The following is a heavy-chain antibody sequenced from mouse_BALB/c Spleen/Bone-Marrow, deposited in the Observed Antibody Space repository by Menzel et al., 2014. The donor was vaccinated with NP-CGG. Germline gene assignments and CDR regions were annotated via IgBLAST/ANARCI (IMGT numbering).Heavy chain of an antibody. V-gene: IGHV4-1*02. D-gene: IGHD1-1*01. Sequence: EVQLQESGGGLVQPGGSLKLSCAASGFDFCRYWMSWVRQAPGKGLEWIGEINPYSSTINYTPSLQDKFIISRDNARNTLYLQMSKVRYEDTALYYCARLSYYGRFAYWGQGTLVTVSA. CDR2: INPYSSTI. J-gene: IGHJ3*01. CDR1: GFDFCRYW. CDR3: ARLSYYGRFAY.